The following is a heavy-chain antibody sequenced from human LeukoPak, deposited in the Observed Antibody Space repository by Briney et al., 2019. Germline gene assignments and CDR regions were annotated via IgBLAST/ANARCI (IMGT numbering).Heavy chain of an antibody. CDR3: ARHGGGWIQLWLYPDY. CDR1: GYSFTTYW. Sequence: GESLKISCKGSGYSFTTYWIGWVRQVPGKGLEWMGIIYPGDSDTRYSPSFQGQVTISADKSISTAYLQWSSLKASDTAMYYCARHGGGWIQLWLYPDYWGQGTLVTVSS. CDR2: IYPGDSDT. D-gene: IGHD5-18*01. J-gene: IGHJ4*02. V-gene: IGHV5-51*01.